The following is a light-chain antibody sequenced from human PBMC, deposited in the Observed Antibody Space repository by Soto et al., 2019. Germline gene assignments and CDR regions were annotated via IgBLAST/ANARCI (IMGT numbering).Light chain of an antibody. CDR3: CSYAGTYAFYV. CDR2: DVN. CDR1: SSDVGGYYY. J-gene: IGLJ1*01. Sequence: LTQPRSVSGSPGQSVTISCTGTSSDVGGYYYVSWYQQHPGKAPKLMIYDVNKRPSGVPDRFSASKSGITASLTISGLQAEDEADYYCCSYAGTYAFYVFGTGTKVTVL. V-gene: IGLV2-11*01.